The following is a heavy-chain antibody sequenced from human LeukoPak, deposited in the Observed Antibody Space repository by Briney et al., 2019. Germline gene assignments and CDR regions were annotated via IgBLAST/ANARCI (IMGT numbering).Heavy chain of an antibody. CDR1: GFTFSNYS. J-gene: IGHJ6*04. Sequence: SGGSLRLSCAASGFTFSNYSMNWVRQAPGKGLEWVSYISSSSSTIYYADSVKGRFTISRDNAKNSLYLQMNSLRAEDTAVYYCAELGITMIGGVWGKGTTVTISS. CDR2: ISSSSSTI. D-gene: IGHD3-10*02. V-gene: IGHV3-48*01. CDR3: AELGITMIGGV.